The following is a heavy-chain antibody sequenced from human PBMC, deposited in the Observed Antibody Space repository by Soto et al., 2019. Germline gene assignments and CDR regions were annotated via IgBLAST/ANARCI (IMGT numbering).Heavy chain of an antibody. D-gene: IGHD1-26*01. CDR2: IYWDDEK. CDR1: GFSLRTTGVG. CDR3: AHRPMRGSNWLHP. V-gene: IGHV2-5*02. Sequence: QITLKESGPTLVKPTQTLTLTCTFSGFSLRTTGVGVGWVRQPPGRALEWLALIYWDDEKRYSPSLNNRLTITKDTSKNQVVLTMINMDPVDTATYFCAHRPMRGSNWLHPWGQGTLVTVSS. J-gene: IGHJ5*02.